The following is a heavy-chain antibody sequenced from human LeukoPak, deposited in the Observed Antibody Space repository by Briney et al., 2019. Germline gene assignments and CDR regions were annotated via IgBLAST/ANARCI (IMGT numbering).Heavy chain of an antibody. D-gene: IGHD2-2*01. CDR3: TRLHSTLGSNFDY. CDR1: GFTFSGSA. Sequence: PGGSLRLSCAVSGFTFSGSAMHWVRQASGKGLEWVGRIRSKANTYATAYAASVKGRFTISRDDSKNTAHLQMNSLKTEDTAVYYCTRLHSTLGSNFDYWGQGTLVTVSS. V-gene: IGHV3-73*01. CDR2: IRSKANTYAT. J-gene: IGHJ4*02.